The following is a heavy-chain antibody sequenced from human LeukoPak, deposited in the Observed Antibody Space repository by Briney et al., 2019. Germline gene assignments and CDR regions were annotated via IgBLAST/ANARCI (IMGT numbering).Heavy chain of an antibody. J-gene: IGHJ4*02. V-gene: IGHV1-69*04. D-gene: IGHD3-10*01. Sequence: SVKVSCKASGGTFSNYAFNWVRQAPGQGLEWMGRSIPILGIANYAQKFQGRVTITADKSTNTAYMELSSLRSEDTAMYYCTRGYGSGTYYTHSVYWGQGTLVTVSS. CDR2: SIPILGIA. CDR1: GGTFSNYA. CDR3: TRGYGSGTYYTHSVY.